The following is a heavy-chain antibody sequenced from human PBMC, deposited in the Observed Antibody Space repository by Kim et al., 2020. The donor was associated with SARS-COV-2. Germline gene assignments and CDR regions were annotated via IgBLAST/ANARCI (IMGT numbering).Heavy chain of an antibody. J-gene: IGHJ5*02. V-gene: IGHV3-33*01. Sequence: GGSLRLSCAASGFTFSSYGMHWVRQAPGKGLEWVAVIWYDGSNKYYADSVKGRFTISRDNSKNTLYLQMNSLRAEDTAVYYCARNKDGEGWFDPWGQGTLVTVSS. CDR1: GFTFSSYG. CDR2: IWYDGSNK. CDR3: ARNKDGEGWFDP.